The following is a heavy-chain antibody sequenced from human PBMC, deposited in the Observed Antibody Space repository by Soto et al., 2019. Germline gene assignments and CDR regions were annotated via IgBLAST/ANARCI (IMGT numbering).Heavy chain of an antibody. CDR3: AHAYGGRSLY. CDR2: IFWDDSK. CDR1: GFSLTTDRVG. D-gene: IGHD1-26*01. J-gene: IGHJ4*02. V-gene: IGHV2-5*02. Sequence: QITLKASGPTLVKPTQTLTLTCTFSGFSLTTDRVGVGWIRQPPGEALEWLAVIFWDDSKTYRPSLESRLTITKDTSKNQLALTMTNMDSLDTATYYCAHAYGGRSLYWGQGTLVTVSS.